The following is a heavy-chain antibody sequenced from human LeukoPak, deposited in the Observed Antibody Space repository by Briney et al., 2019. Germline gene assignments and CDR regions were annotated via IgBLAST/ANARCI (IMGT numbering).Heavy chain of an antibody. CDR1: SYTFTSYG. Sequence: GASVKVSCKASSYTFTSYGISWVRQAPGQGFEWMGWISAYNGNTNYAQKLQGRVTMTTDTSTSTAYMELRSLRSDDTAVYYCARDTYGDYSYYFDYWGQGALVTVSS. CDR3: ARDTYGDYSYYFDY. V-gene: IGHV1-18*04. CDR2: ISAYNGNT. J-gene: IGHJ4*02. D-gene: IGHD4-17*01.